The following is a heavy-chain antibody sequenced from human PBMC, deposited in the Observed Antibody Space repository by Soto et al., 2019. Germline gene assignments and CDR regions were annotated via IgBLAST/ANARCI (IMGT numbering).Heavy chain of an antibody. D-gene: IGHD3-22*01. Sequence: PSETLSLTCTVSGGSISRSSFFWGWIRQPPGKGLEWIGTIFYTGSTYYNPSLKSRVTISVDTSKSQFSLQLSSVTAADTAVYYCARDGDSSGSPGAIDIWGQGTMVTVSS. CDR3: ARDGDSSGSPGAIDI. V-gene: IGHV4-39*07. CDR2: IFYTGST. CDR1: GGSISRSSFF. J-gene: IGHJ3*02.